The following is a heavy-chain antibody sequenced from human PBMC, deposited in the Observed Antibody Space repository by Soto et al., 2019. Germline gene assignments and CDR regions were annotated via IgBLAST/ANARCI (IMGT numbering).Heavy chain of an antibody. CDR2: INPSGGST. CDR3: ATGGVVPFDY. CDR1: GGTFSSYA. J-gene: IGHJ4*02. D-gene: IGHD3-16*01. V-gene: IGHV1-46*01. Sequence: GASVKVSCKASGGTFSSYAISWVRQAPGQGLEWMGIINPSGGSTSYAQKFQGRVTMTRDTSTSTVYMELSSLRSEDTAVYYCATGGVVPFDYWGQGTLVTVSS.